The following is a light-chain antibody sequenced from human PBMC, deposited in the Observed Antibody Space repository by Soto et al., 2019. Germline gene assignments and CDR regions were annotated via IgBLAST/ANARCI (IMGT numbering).Light chain of an antibody. J-gene: IGLJ2*01. V-gene: IGLV2-8*01. CDR1: SSDVGASNY. CDR3: SSFAGSNNPVV. CDR2: EVN. Sequence: QSALPQPPSASGSPGQSVTFSCTGTSSDVGASNYVSWYQHHPGKAPKLMIYEVNKRPSGVPNRFSGSKSGNTASLTVSGLQAEDEAAYYCSSFAGSNNPVVFGGGTKVTVL.